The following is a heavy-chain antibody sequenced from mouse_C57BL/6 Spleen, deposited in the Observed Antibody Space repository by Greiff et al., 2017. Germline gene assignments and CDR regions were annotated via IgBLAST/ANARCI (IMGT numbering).Heavy chain of an antibody. CDR2: IHPNSGST. CDR3: ARSYYGSSSYFDY. V-gene: IGHV1-64*01. CDR1: GYTFTSYW. D-gene: IGHD1-1*01. J-gene: IGHJ2*01. Sequence: QVQLQQSGAELVKPGASVKLSCKASGYTFTSYWMHWVKQRPGQGLEWIGMIHPNSGSTNYNEKFKSKATLTVDKSSSTAYMQLSSLTSEDSAVYYCARSYYGSSSYFDYWGQGTTLTVSS.